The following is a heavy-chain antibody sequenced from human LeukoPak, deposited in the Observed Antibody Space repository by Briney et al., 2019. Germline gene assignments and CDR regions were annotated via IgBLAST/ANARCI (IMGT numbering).Heavy chain of an antibody. V-gene: IGHV4-61*02. CDR2: IYASGST. J-gene: IGHJ3*02. CDR1: GDSISSGSYY. D-gene: IGHD3-22*01. CDR3: ARDYDGGAFDI. Sequence: PSQTLSLTCTVSGDSISSGSYYWSWIRQPAGKGLEWIGRIYASGSTNYNPSLKSRVTISLDTSENHFSLKLSSVTAADTAVYYCARDYDGGAFDIWGQGTLVTVSS.